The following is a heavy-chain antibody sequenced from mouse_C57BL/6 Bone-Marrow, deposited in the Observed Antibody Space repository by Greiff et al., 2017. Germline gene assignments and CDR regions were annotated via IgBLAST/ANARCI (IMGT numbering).Heavy chain of an antibody. Sequence: QVQLQQSGPGLVQPSQSLSITCTVSGFSLTSYGVHWVRQSPGKGLEWLGVIWRGGSTDYNAAFMSRLSITKDNSKSQVFFKMNSLQADDTAIYYCAKKGRIYYGYDEGGGYAMDYWGQGTSVTVSS. CDR1: GFSLTSYG. V-gene: IGHV2-5*01. CDR2: IWRGGST. CDR3: AKKGRIYYGYDEGGGYAMDY. J-gene: IGHJ4*01. D-gene: IGHD2-2*01.